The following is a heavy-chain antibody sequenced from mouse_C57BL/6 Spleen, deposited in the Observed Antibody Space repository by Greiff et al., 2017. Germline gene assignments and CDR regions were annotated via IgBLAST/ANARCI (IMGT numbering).Heavy chain of an antibody. V-gene: IGHV1-26*01. CDR2: INPNNGGT. CDR3: ARGNGKEKKTVEDYAMDY. CDR1: GYTFTDYY. Sequence: EVQLQQSGPELVKPGASVKISCKASGYTFTDYYMNWVKQSHGKSLEWIGDINPNNGGTSYNQKFKGKATLTVDKSSSTAYMELRSLTSEDTAVYYCARGNGKEKKTVEDYAMDYWGQGTSVTVSS. J-gene: IGHJ4*01. D-gene: IGHD1-1*01.